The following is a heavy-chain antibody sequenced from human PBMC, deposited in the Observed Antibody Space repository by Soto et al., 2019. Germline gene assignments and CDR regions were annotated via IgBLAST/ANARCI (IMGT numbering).Heavy chain of an antibody. CDR3: AKETYYDFWSGYDYFDY. Sequence: GGSLRLSCAASGFTFSSYAMSWVRQAPGKGLEWVSAISGSGGSTYYADSVKGRFTISRDNSKNTLYLQMNSPRAEDTAVYYCAKETYYDFWSGYDYFDYWGQGTLVTVSS. V-gene: IGHV3-23*01. CDR2: ISGSGGST. J-gene: IGHJ4*02. CDR1: GFTFSSYA. D-gene: IGHD3-3*01.